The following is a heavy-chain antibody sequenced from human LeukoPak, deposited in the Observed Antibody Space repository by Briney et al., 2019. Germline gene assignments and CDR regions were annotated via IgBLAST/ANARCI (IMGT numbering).Heavy chain of an antibody. CDR3: ARNEQYYYDSSGYYYGEFDY. CDR2: IYLYGTT. J-gene: IGHJ4*02. CDR1: IGSISSSKW. D-gene: IGHD3-22*01. V-gene: IGHV4-4*02. Sequence: SETLSLTCSVSIGSISSSKWWSWVRQSPVKGLEWIGEIYLYGTTNYNPSFTSRVTMSVDRSRNQFSLKLTSVTAADTAVYYCARNEQYYYDSSGYYYGEFDYWGQGTLVTVSS.